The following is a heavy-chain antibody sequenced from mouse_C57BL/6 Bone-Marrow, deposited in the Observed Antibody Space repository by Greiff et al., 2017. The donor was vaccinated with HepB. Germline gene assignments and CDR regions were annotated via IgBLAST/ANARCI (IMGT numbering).Heavy chain of an antibody. CDR1: GYSITSGYY. V-gene: IGHV3-6*01. CDR3: ASTPA. CDR2: ISYDGSN. Sequence: EVQLVESGPGLVKPSQSLSLTCSVTGYSITSGYYWNWIRQFPGNKLEWMGYISYDGSNNYNPSLKNRISITRDTSKNQFFLKLNSVTTEDTATYYCASTPAWGQGTTLTVSS. J-gene: IGHJ2*01.